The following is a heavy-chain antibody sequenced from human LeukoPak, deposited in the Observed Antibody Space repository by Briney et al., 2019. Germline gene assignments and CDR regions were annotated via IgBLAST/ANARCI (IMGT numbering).Heavy chain of an antibody. D-gene: IGHD3-3*01. CDR1: GFTFSSYA. Sequence: GGSLRLSCAASGFTFSSYAMHWVRQAPGKGLEWVAVISYDGSNKYYADSVKGRFTISRDNSKNTLYLQMNSLRAEDTAVYYCARARGDIYDFWSGYLDYWGRGTLVTVSS. CDR3: ARARGDIYDFWSGYLDY. J-gene: IGHJ4*02. V-gene: IGHV3-30-3*01. CDR2: ISYDGSNK.